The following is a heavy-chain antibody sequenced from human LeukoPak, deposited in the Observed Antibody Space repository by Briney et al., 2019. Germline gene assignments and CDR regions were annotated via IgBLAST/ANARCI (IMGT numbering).Heavy chain of an antibody. CDR1: AYTFTNYV. J-gene: IGHJ5*02. D-gene: IGHD3-3*01. Sequence: ASVKVSCKASAYTFTNYVISWVRQAPGQGLEWMGWISAYNGNTNYAQKLQGRVTMTTDTSTSTAYMELRSLRSDDTAVYYCARDLSSYDFWSAYANWFDPWGQGTLVTVSS. V-gene: IGHV1-18*01. CDR2: ISAYNGNT. CDR3: ARDLSSYDFWSAYANWFDP.